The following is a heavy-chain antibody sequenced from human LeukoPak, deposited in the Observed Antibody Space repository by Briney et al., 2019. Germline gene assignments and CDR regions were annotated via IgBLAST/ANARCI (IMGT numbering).Heavy chain of an antibody. CDR1: GFNFSKND. J-gene: IGHJ4*02. CDR2: IGVGGDT. CDR3: AKAFDYNGLRGEGGSFDC. V-gene: IGHV3-13*01. D-gene: IGHD4-11*01. Sequence: GGSLRLSCVASGFNFSKNDMHWVRQTTERGLEWVSAIGVGGDTYYADPVKGRFTISRENGENSVYLQMNSLRAGDTALYFCAKAFDYNGLRGEGGSFDCWGQGALVTVSS.